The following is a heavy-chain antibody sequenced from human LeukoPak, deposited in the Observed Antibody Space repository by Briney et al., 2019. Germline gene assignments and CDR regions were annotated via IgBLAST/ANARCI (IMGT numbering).Heavy chain of an antibody. D-gene: IGHD2-2*01. V-gene: IGHV3-33*01. CDR3: ARDPVGYCSSTSCFYFDY. J-gene: IGHJ4*02. CDR2: IWYDGSNK. Sequence: PGGSLRLSCAASGFTFSSYGMHWVRQAPGKGLEWVAVIWYDGSNKYYADSVKGRFTISRDNSKNTLYLQMNSLRAEDTAVYYCARDPVGYCSSTSCFYFDYWGQGTLVTVSS. CDR1: GFTFSSYG.